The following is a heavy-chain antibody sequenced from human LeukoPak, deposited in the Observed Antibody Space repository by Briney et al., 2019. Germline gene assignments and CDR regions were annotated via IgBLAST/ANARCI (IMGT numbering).Heavy chain of an antibody. V-gene: IGHV4-59*01. CDR3: ARGVEQQLVRVGAFDI. J-gene: IGHJ3*02. D-gene: IGHD6-13*01. CDR1: GGSISSYY. Sequence: PSETLSLICTVSGGSISSYYWSWIRQPPGKGLEWIGYINYSGSTNYNPSLKSRVTISVDTSKNQFSLKLSSVAAADTAVYYCARGVEQQLVRVGAFDIWGQGTMVTVSS. CDR2: INYSGST.